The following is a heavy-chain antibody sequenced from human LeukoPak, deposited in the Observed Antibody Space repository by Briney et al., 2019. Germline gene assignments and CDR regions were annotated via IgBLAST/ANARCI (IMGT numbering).Heavy chain of an antibody. Sequence: PGGSLRLSCAASGFTFSIYSMNWVRQAPGKGLEWVSSINNDSSLMFYAESVKGRFTISRDNARNSLYLQMNSLRAEDTAVYYCIRDLFDDYSLDYWGQGALVTVSS. V-gene: IGHV3-21*01. CDR1: GFTFSIYS. J-gene: IGHJ4*02. CDR3: IRDLFDDYSLDY. D-gene: IGHD3-16*01. CDR2: INNDSSLM.